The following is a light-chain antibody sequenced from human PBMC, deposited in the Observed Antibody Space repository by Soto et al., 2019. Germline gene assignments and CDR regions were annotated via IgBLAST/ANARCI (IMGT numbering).Light chain of an antibody. CDR1: QGVSSY. CDR2: DAS. J-gene: IGKJ4*01. Sequence: EIVLTQSPATLSLSPGERATLSCRASQGVSSYLAWYQQKPGQAPRLLIYDASNRATGIPARFSGSGSGTDFTLTISSLEPEDFAVYYCQQHNNWPLTFGGGTKVEIK. V-gene: IGKV3-11*01. CDR3: QQHNNWPLT.